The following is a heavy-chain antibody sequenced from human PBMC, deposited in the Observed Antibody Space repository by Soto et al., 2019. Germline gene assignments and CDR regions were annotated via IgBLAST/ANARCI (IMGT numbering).Heavy chain of an antibody. CDR1: GGSISSGDYY. D-gene: IGHD3-10*01. CDR2: IFYSGST. V-gene: IGHV4-61*08. CDR3: ARAPRGNYGYPSYFDY. Sequence: SETLSLTCTVSGGSISSGDYYWSWIRQPPGKGLEWIGSIFYSGSTTYNPSLKSRVTISVDTSKTQFSLKLSSVTAADTAVYYCARAPRGNYGYPSYFDYWGQGTLVTVSS. J-gene: IGHJ4*02.